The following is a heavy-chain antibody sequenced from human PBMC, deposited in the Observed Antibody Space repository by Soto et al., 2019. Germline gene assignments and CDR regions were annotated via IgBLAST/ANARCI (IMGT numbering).Heavy chain of an antibody. CDR3: ARGAKEGGYLHYYYYGMDV. D-gene: IGHD3-22*01. CDR2: INPSGGST. J-gene: IGHJ6*02. V-gene: IGHV1-46*01. CDR1: GYTFTSYY. Sequence: ASVKVSCKASGYTFTSYYMHWVRQAPGQGLEWMGIINPSGGSTSYAQKFQGRVTMTRDTSTSTVYMELSSLRSEDTAVYYCARGAKEGGYLHYYYYGMDVWGQGTTVTVSS.